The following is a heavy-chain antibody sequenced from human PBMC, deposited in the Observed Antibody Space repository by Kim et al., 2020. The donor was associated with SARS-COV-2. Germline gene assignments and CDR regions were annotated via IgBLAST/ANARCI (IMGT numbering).Heavy chain of an antibody. J-gene: IGHJ4*02. V-gene: IGHV3-30*07. Sequence: VKGRVTISRDKSKNTLYLQMNSLRAEDTAVYYCAREGHYDSSGYQMALGYWGQGTLVTVSS. CDR3: AREGHYDSSGYQMALGY. D-gene: IGHD3-22*01.